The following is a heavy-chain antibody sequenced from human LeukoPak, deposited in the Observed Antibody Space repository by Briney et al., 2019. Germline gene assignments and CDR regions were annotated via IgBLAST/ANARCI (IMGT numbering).Heavy chain of an antibody. J-gene: IGHJ6*02. V-gene: IGHV1-69*13. CDR2: IIPIFGTA. D-gene: IGHD5-12*01. CDR1: GGTFSSYA. CDR3: AREYSGYDSSNYYYYGMDV. Sequence: SVKVSCKASGGTFSSYAISWVRQAPGQGLEWMGGIIPIFGTANYAQKFQGRVTITADESTSTAYMELSSLRSEDTAVYYCAREYSGYDSSNYYYYGMDVWGQGTTVTVSS.